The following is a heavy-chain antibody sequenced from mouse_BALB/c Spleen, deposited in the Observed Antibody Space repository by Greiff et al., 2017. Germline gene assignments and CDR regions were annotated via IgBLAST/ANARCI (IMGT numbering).Heavy chain of an antibody. V-gene: IGHV3-6*02. CDR1: GYSITSGYY. J-gene: IGHJ4*01. CDR3: ARDDGYYPGAMDY. CDR2: ISYDGSN. Sequence: VQLQQSGPGLVKPSQSLSLTCSVTGYSITSGYYWNWIRQFPGNKLEWMGYISYDGSNNYNPSLKNRISITRDTSKNQFFLKLNSVTTEDTATYYCARDDGYYPGAMDYWGQGTSVTVSS. D-gene: IGHD2-3*01.